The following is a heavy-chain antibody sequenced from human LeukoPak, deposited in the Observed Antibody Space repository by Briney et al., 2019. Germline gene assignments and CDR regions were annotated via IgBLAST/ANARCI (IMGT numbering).Heavy chain of an antibody. D-gene: IGHD6-13*01. Sequence: GGSLRLSCAASGFTVSSNYMSWVRQAPGKGLEWVSVIYSGGSTYYADSVKGRFTISSDNSKNTLYLQMNSLRAEDTAVYYCASAYSSSWYDYWGQGALVTVSS. CDR3: ASAYSSSWYDY. J-gene: IGHJ4*02. V-gene: IGHV3-53*01. CDR1: GFTVSSNY. CDR2: IYSGGST.